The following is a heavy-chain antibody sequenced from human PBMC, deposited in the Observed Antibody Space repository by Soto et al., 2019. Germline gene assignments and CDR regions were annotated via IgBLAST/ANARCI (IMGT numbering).Heavy chain of an antibody. Sequence: QITLKESGPTLVKPTQTLTLTCTFSGFSLSTSAVGVAWIRQPPGKALEWLALIYWNDDKRYSPSPKTRLTITKDTSKNQVVLTMTNMDPVDTATYYCAHSGGSMTTSDFFMGYWGQGTLVTVSS. CDR2: IYWNDDK. V-gene: IGHV2-5*01. D-gene: IGHD4-17*01. J-gene: IGHJ4*02. CDR1: GFSLSTSAVG. CDR3: AHSGGSMTTSDFFMGY.